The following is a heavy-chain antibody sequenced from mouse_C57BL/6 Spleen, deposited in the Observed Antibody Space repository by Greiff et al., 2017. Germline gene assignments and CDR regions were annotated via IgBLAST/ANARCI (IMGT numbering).Heavy chain of an antibody. CDR1: GYAFRSYW. V-gene: IGHV1-80*01. Sequence: QVQLKQSGAELVKPGASVKISCKASGYAFRSYWMNWVKQRPGKGLEWIGQIYPGDGDTNSNGKFKGKATLTADKSSSTAYMQLSRLTSEDSAVFFCARSDDYDPYYAMDYWGQGTSVTVSS. J-gene: IGHJ4*01. CDR2: IYPGDGDT. D-gene: IGHD2-4*01. CDR3: ARSDDYDPYYAMDY.